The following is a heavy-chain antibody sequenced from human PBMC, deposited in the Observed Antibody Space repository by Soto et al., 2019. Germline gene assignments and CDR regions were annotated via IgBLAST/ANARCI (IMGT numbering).Heavy chain of an antibody. D-gene: IGHD5-12*01. V-gene: IGHV1-8*01. CDR3: ARAGDSGYDYGEGGYYEMDV. CDR1: GYTFTSYD. J-gene: IGHJ6*02. Sequence: ASVKVSCKASGYTFTSYDINWVRQATGQGLEWMGWMNPNSGNTGYAQKFQGRVTMTRNTSISTAYMELSSLRSEDTAVYYCARAGDSGYDYGEGGYYEMDVWGQGTTVTVSS. CDR2: MNPNSGNT.